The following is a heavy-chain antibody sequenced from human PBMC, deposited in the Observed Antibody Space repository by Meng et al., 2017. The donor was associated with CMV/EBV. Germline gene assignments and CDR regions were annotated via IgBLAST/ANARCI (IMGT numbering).Heavy chain of an antibody. CDR1: GYTFTSYY. J-gene: IGHJ6*02. CDR2: INPSGGST. D-gene: IGHD2-2*02. Sequence: ASVKVSCKASGYTFTSYYMHWVRQAPEQGLEWMGIINPSGGSTSYAQKFQGRVTMTRDTSTSTVYMELSSLRSEDTAVYYCARDPYCSSTSCYTGTPLNYGMDVWGQGTTVTVSS. CDR3: ARDPYCSSTSCYTGTPLNYGMDV. V-gene: IGHV1-46*01.